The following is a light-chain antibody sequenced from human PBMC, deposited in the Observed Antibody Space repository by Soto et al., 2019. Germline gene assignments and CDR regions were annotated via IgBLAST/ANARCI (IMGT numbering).Light chain of an antibody. V-gene: IGKV1-27*01. CDR2: EAS. Sequence: DFQMTQSPSSLSASVGDRVTITCRASQDISDHLAWYQHKPGKVPKLLIYEASTLQSGVPSRFSGGGFGTDFTLTISSLHPEDVATYYCQKYNTTPRTFGQGTKVELK. CDR1: QDISDH. J-gene: IGKJ1*01. CDR3: QKYNTTPRT.